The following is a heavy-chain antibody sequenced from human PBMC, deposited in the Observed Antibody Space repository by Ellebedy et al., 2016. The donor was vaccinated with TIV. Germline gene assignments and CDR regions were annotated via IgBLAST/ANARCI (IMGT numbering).Heavy chain of an antibody. CDR1: GFTFGNYV. V-gene: IGHV3-23*01. CDR2: SSGSGGST. Sequence: GESLKISXVASGFTFGNYVMNWVRQAPGKGLEWVSASSGSGGSTYYADSVRGRFTISRDNSKNTLFLQMNNLRVEDTAVFYCAKDTSAWHPYNMDVWGQGTTVTVSS. D-gene: IGHD6-19*01. J-gene: IGHJ6*02. CDR3: AKDTSAWHPYNMDV.